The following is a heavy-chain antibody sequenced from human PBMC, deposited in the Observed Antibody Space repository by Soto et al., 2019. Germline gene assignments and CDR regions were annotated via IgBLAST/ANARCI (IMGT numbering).Heavy chain of an antibody. CDR3: VRGGYSSSWERLDP. J-gene: IGHJ5*02. Sequence: GGSLRLSCAASGSSFPKYPMHWVRQTPDKGLEWLAVISHDGVTKNSADSVKGRFSVSRDNSRNRLYLEVNSLRTEDTAMYYCVRGGYSSSWERLDPWGQGTLVTVSS. V-gene: IGHV3-30-3*01. D-gene: IGHD4-4*01. CDR2: ISHDGVTK. CDR1: GSSFPKYP.